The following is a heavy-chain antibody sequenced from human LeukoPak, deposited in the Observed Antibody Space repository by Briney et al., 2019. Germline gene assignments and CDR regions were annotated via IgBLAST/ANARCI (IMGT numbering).Heavy chain of an antibody. Sequence: GGSLRLSCAASGFTFSSYGMHWVRQAPGKGLEWVAKIKEDGSEKYNVDSVKGRFTISRDNAKNSLYLQMNSLRAEDTAVYYCARGRFHLDSSVYSSFYHWGHGTLVTVSS. CDR3: ARGRFHLDSSVYSSFYH. CDR1: GFTFSSYG. D-gene: IGHD3-22*01. J-gene: IGHJ4*01. CDR2: IKEDGSEK. V-gene: IGHV3-7*01.